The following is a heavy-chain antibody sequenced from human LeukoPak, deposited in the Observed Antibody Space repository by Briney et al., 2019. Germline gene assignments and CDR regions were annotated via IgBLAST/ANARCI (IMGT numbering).Heavy chain of an antibody. CDR1: GYTFTSYA. CDR3: ARYDYVWGSFDY. CDR2: INAGNGNT. D-gene: IGHD3-16*01. J-gene: IGHJ4*02. V-gene: IGHV1-3*01. Sequence: ASVKVSCKASGYTFTSYAMHWVRQAPGQRLEWMGWINAGNGNTKYSQKFRGRVTITRDTSASTAYMELSSLRSEDTAVYYCARYDYVWGSFDYWGQGTLVTVSS.